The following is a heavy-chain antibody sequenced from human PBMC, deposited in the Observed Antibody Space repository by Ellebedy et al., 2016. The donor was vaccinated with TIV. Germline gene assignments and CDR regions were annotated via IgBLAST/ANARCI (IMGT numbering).Heavy chain of an antibody. Sequence: SETLSLTXTVSGGSISGGGYSWSWIRQPPGKGLEWIGYIHHMGSTYYNPSLKSRVSISGDRSKHQFSLKLTSVTAADTAVYFCARDRYGMDVWGPGTTVTVSS. J-gene: IGHJ6*02. V-gene: IGHV4-30-2*01. CDR2: IHHMGST. CDR1: GGSISGGGYS. CDR3: ARDRYGMDV.